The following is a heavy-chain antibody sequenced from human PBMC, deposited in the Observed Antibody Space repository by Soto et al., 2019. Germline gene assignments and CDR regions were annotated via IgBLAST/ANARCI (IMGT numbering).Heavy chain of an antibody. V-gene: IGHV1-18*01. Sequence: QVQLVQSGAELKESGASVKVSCQPSGYTFSSYGISWVRQAPGQGLEWMGWISAYSGSTNYEQKLQGRVTMTRDTSTRTVYMELRSLRSDDTAVYYCARIAAHKASYYYYGMDVWGQVTTVTVSS. CDR1: GYTFSSYG. D-gene: IGHD2-21*01. J-gene: IGHJ6*02. CDR2: ISAYSGST. CDR3: ARIAAHKASYYYYGMDV.